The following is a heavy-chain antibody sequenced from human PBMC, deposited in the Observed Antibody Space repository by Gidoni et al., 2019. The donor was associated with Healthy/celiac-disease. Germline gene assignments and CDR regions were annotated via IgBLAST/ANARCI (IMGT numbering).Heavy chain of an antibody. CDR2: IKQDGSEK. CDR1: GFTFSSYW. CDR3: ARDGDVLPNGMGGNPWRH. D-gene: IGHD3-10*01. Sequence: EVQLVESGGGLVQPGGSLRLSCAASGFTFSSYWMSWVRQAPGKGLEWVGNIKQDGSEKYYVDSVKGRFTISRDNAKNSLYLQMNSLRAEDTAVYYCARDGDVLPNGMGGNPWRHWGQGTLVTVSS. V-gene: IGHV3-7*01. J-gene: IGHJ4*02.